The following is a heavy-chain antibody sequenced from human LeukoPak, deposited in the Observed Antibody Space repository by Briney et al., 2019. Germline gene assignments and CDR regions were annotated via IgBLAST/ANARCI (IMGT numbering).Heavy chain of an antibody. V-gene: IGHV3-9*01. CDR2: INWSSGSV. D-gene: IGHD6-19*01. Sequence: GGSLRLSCEGSGFKFEDYAMPWVRQAPGKGLEWVSGINWSSGSVEYVDSVKGRFTISRDNARSTLFLQMRGLRAEDTALYYCVKDKSLAMARRRGNSLGLWGPGTMVTVSS. CDR3: VKDKSLAMARRRGNSLGL. CDR1: GFKFEDYA. J-gene: IGHJ3*01.